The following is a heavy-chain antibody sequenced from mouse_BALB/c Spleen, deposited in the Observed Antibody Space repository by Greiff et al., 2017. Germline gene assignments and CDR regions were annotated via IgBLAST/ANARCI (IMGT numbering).Heavy chain of an antibody. CDR3: ARRRDGNYVYAMDY. CDR2: INPYNGGT. CDR1: GYSFTGYT. V-gene: IGHV1-18*01. Sequence: VQLQQSGPELVKPGASMKISCKASGYSFTGYTMNWVKQSHGKNLEWIGLINPYNGGTSYNQKFKGKATLTVDKSSSTAYMELLSLTSEDSTVYYCARRRDGNYVYAMDYWGQGTSVTVSS. D-gene: IGHD2-1*01. J-gene: IGHJ4*01.